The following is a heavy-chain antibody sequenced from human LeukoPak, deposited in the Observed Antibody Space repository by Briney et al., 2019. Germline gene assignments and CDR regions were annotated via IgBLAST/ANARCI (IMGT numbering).Heavy chain of an antibody. J-gene: IGHJ4*02. CDR2: IYYSGSGST. V-gene: IGHV4-59*01. Sequence: SETLSPTCTVSGGSISGYYWTWIRQPPGKGLEWIGYIYYSGSGSTNYNPSLKSRLTISVDTSKNQFSLKLSSVTAADTAVYYCVRDRGGYSYGPDFDYWGQGTLVTVSS. CDR1: GGSISGYY. D-gene: IGHD5-18*01. CDR3: VRDRGGYSYGPDFDY.